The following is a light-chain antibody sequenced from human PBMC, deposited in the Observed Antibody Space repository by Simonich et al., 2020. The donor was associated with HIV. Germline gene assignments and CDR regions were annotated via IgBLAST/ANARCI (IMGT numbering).Light chain of an antibody. CDR2: DAS. V-gene: IGKV3D-20*01. CDR3: QQYGRSPPIT. CDR1: QSVSSSY. J-gene: IGKJ5*01. Sequence: EIVLTQSPGTLSLSPGEGATLSCRASQSVSSSYLAWYQQKPGLAPRLLIYDASSRATGIPDRFSGIGSGTDFTLTISRLEPEDFAVYYCQQYGRSPPITFGQGTRLEIK.